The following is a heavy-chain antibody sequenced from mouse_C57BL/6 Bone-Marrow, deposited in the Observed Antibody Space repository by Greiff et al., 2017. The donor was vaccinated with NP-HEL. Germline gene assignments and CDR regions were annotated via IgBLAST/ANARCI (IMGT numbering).Heavy chain of an antibody. CDR1: GFSLTSYG. CDR2: IWSGGRT. V-gene: IGHV2-2*01. Sequence: QVQLKESGPGLVQPSQSLSITCTVSGFSLTSYGVHWVRQSPGKGLEWLGVIWSGGRTDYNAAFISRLSISKDNSQSQVFFKMNSLQADDTAIYYCARRGYYAMDYWGQGTSVTVSS. CDR3: ARRGYYAMDY. J-gene: IGHJ4*01.